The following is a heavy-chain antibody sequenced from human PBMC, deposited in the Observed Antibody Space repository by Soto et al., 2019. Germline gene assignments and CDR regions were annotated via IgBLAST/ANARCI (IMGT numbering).Heavy chain of an antibody. CDR2: IYWDDDK. CDR3: ARRSGSYTYFDY. V-gene: IGHV2-5*02. J-gene: IGHJ4*02. D-gene: IGHD3-10*01. CDR1: GFSLSTSGVG. Sequence: QITLKESGPTLVKPTQTLTLTCTFAGFSLSTSGVGVGWIRQPPGKALEWLALIYWDDDKRYSPSLKSRLTITKDTSKNQVVLTMTNMDPVDTASYYGARRSGSYTYFDYWGQGTLVTVSS.